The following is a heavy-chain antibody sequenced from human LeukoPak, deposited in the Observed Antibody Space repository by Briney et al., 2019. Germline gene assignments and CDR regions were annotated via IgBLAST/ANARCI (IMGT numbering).Heavy chain of an antibody. CDR1: GYTFTGYY. J-gene: IGHJ5*02. D-gene: IGHD3-9*01. V-gene: IGHV1-2*02. CDR2: INPNSGGT. CDR3: AREAYDILTSNWFDP. Sequence: ASVKVSCKASGYTFTGYYMHWVRQAPGQGLEWMGWINPNSGGTNYAQKFQGRVTMTRDTSISTAYMEPSRLRSDDTAVYYCAREAYDILTSNWFDPWGQGTLVTVSS.